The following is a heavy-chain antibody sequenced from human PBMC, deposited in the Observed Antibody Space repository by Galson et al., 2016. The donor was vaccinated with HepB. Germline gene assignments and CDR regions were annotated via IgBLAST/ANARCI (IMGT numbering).Heavy chain of an antibody. CDR3: ARAYILPDAMFYHYGMDV. CDR1: GYTFTDYA. J-gene: IGHJ6*02. D-gene: IGHD2-2*01. Sequence: SVKVSCKASGYTFTDYAMNWVRHAPGQGLEWMGWIDTNTGTPTYAQGFTGRFVFSLDTSVTTAYLQISSLKAEDTAAYYCARAYILPDAMFYHYGMDVWGQGTTVTVSS. CDR2: IDTNTGTP. V-gene: IGHV7-4-1*02.